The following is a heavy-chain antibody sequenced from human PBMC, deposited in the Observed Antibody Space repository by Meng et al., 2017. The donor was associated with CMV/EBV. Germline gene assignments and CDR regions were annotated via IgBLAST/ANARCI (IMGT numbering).Heavy chain of an antibody. D-gene: IGHD6-13*01. J-gene: IGHJ6*02. Sequence: GGSLRLSCAASGFPFSNYAIHWVRQAPGRGLGWVSVISYAGSKTSYEESVKGRFTISRDNSKNMVYLQMNSLRAEDTALYHCARDLAPAGDDYYYGMDVWGQGTTVTVSS. CDR3: ARDLAPAGDDYYYGMDV. CDR1: GFPFSNYA. V-gene: IGHV3-30-3*01. CDR2: ISYAGSKT.